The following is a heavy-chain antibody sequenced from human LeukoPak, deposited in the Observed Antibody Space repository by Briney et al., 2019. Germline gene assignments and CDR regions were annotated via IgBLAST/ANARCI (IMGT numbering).Heavy chain of an antibody. D-gene: IGHD1-26*01. CDR3: AAAGGAYNGSYYPYQDNWFDP. CDR2: IYYSGST. Sequence: PSETLSLTCTVSGGSISSSSYYWGWIRQPPGKGLEWIGSIYYSGSTYYNPSLKSRVTISVDTSKNQFSLKLSSVTAADTAVYYCAAAGGAYNGSYYPYQDNWFDPWGQGTLVTVSS. V-gene: IGHV4-39*07. J-gene: IGHJ5*02. CDR1: GGSISSSSYY.